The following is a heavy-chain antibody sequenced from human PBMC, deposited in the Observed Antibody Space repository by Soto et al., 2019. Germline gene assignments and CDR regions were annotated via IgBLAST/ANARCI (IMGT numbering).Heavy chain of an antibody. CDR1: GFTFSSYA. Sequence: QVQLVESGGGVVQPGRSLRLSCAASGFTFSSYAMHWVRHAPGKGLEWVAVISYDGSNKYYADSVKGRFTISRDNSKNTLYLQMNSLRAEDTAVYYCARSTYRTPDYWGQGTLVTVSS. CDR2: ISYDGSNK. J-gene: IGHJ4*02. V-gene: IGHV3-30-3*01. D-gene: IGHD3-16*02. CDR3: ARSTYRTPDY.